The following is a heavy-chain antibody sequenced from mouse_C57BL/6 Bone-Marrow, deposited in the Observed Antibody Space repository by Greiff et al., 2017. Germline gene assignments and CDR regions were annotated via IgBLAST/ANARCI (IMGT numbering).Heavy chain of an antibody. J-gene: IGHJ1*03. CDR3: SESSAVYYCACKGFIYYDYDDWYFDV. D-gene: IGHD2-4*01. CDR1: YTFSRRVH. Sequence: QVQLQQSGPELARPWASVKISCQAFYTFSRRVHFAIRDTNYWMQWVKQRPGQGLEWIGAIYPGNGDTSYNQKFKGKATLTADKSSSTAYMQLSSLKSESSAVYYCACKGFIYYDYDDWYFDVWGTGTTVTVSS. CDR2: GQGLEWIG. V-gene: IGHV1-87*01.